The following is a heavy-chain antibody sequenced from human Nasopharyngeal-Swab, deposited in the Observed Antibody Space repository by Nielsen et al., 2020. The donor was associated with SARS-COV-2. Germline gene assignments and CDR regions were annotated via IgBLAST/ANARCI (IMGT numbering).Heavy chain of an antibody. CDR2: INPNSGGT. J-gene: IGHJ4*02. Sequence: ASVKVSCKASGYTFTGYYMHWVRQAPGQGLEWMGRINPNSGGTNYAQKFQCRVTMTRDTSISTAYMELSRLRSDDTAVYYCARAVYSSSWYYFDYWGQGTLVTVSS. CDR1: GYTFTGYY. CDR3: ARAVYSSSWYYFDY. D-gene: IGHD6-13*01. V-gene: IGHV1-2*06.